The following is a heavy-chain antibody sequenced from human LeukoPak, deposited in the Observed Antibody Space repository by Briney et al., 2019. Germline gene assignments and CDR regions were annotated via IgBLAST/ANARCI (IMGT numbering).Heavy chain of an antibody. CDR3: AKARGSGWTYPFDY. CDR1: GFXFSIYD. V-gene: IGHV3-23*01. J-gene: IGHJ4*02. D-gene: IGHD6-19*01. Sequence: GGSLRLSCAASGFXFSIYDINWVRQAPGKGLEWVSTISGSGGSTYSADSVKGRFTISRHNSKNTLYLQMNSLRAEDTAVYFCAKARGSGWTYPFDYWGQGTLVTVSS. CDR2: ISGSGGST.